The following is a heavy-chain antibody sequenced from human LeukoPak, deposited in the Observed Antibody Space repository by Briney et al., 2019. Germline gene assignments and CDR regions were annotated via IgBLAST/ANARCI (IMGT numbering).Heavy chain of an antibody. V-gene: IGHV3-30*02. CDR3: ARGLQTDYGDYFDY. CDR1: GFTFSTYG. D-gene: IGHD4-17*01. Sequence: GGSLRLSCAASGFTFSTYGMHWVRQAPGKGLEWVAFVRYDVYNKYYADFVKGRFTISRDNSKNTLYLQMNTLRAEDTAVYYCARGLQTDYGDYFDYWGQGTLVTVSS. J-gene: IGHJ4*02. CDR2: VRYDVYNK.